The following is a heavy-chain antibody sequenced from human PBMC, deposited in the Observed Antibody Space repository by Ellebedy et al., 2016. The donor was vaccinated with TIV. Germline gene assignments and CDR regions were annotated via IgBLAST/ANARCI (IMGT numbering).Heavy chain of an antibody. V-gene: IGHV4-59*12. CDR2: IYYSGST. D-gene: IGHD3-3*01. Sequence: SETLSLXXTVSGGSISSYYWSWIRQPPGKGLEWIGYIYYSGSTNYNPSLKSRVTISVDTSKNQFSLKLSSVTAADTAVYYCARVAIFGVAQKYYYYYYMDVWGKGTTVTVSS. J-gene: IGHJ6*03. CDR1: GGSISSYY. CDR3: ARVAIFGVAQKYYYYYYMDV.